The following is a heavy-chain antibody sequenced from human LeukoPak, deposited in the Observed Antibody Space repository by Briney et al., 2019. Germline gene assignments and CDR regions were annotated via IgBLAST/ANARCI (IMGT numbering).Heavy chain of an antibody. Sequence: PGGSLRLSCAASGFTFSNYAMTWVRQAPGKGLEWVSTITGSGFSTYYADPVKGRFTISRDNSKNTLYLQMNSPTAEDTAVYYCAKDHDSSGYYYQNWIDPWGQGTMVTVSS. V-gene: IGHV3-23*01. D-gene: IGHD3-22*01. J-gene: IGHJ5*02. CDR3: AKDHDSSGYYYQNWIDP. CDR2: ITGSGFST. CDR1: GFTFSNYA.